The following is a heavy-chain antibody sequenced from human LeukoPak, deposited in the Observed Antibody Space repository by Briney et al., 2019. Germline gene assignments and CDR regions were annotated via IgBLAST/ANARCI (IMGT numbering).Heavy chain of an antibody. D-gene: IGHD2-15*01. V-gene: IGHV3-21*01. CDR3: ARDLYIEIISAFDI. Sequence: GGSLRLSCAASGFTFSTYSINWVRRAPGKWLEWVSSISGSSSYIYYADSVKGRFTISRDNAKKSLYLQMNSLRAEDTAVYYCARDLYIEIISAFDIWGQGTMVTVSS. J-gene: IGHJ3*02. CDR1: GFTFSTYS. CDR2: ISGSSSYI.